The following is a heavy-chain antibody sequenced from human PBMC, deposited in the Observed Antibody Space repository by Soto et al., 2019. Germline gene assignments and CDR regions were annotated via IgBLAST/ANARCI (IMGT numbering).Heavy chain of an antibody. J-gene: IGHJ6*02. V-gene: IGHV3-43*01. D-gene: IGHD1-1*01. CDR3: AKTHHWTDHYGMDV. Sequence: GGSLRLSCAASGFTFDDYTMHWVRQAPGKGLEWVSLISWDGGSTYYADSVKGRFTISRDNSKNSRYLQMNSLRTEDTALYYCAKTHHWTDHYGMDVWGQGTTVTVS. CDR1: GFTFDDYT. CDR2: ISWDGGST.